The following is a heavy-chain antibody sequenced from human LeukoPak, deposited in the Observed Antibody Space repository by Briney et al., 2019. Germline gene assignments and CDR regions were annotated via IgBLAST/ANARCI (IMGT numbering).Heavy chain of an antibody. J-gene: IGHJ4*02. Sequence: GASVKVSCKASGYTFTSYGISWVRQAPGQGLEWMGWISAYNGNTNYAQKLQGRVTMTTDTSTSTAYMELRSLRSDDTAVYYCARDRRAMVRGASFDYWGQGTLVTVSS. CDR2: ISAYNGNT. CDR1: GYTFTSYG. V-gene: IGHV1-18*01. D-gene: IGHD3-10*01. CDR3: ARDRRAMVRGASFDY.